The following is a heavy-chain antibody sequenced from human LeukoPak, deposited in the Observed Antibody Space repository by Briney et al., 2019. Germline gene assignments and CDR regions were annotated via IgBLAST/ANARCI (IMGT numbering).Heavy chain of an antibody. J-gene: IGHJ4*02. V-gene: IGHV1-69*06. CDR3: AARPPYSGYEDGDY. Sequence: GGSVKVSCKASGGTFSNYAITWVRQAPGQGLEWMGGIIPIFGATNYAQRFQGRVTITADKSTSTAYMDLTSLTSEDTAIYYCAARPPYSGYEDGDYWGQGTLVTVSS. CDR1: GGTFSNYA. CDR2: IIPIFGAT. D-gene: IGHD5-12*01.